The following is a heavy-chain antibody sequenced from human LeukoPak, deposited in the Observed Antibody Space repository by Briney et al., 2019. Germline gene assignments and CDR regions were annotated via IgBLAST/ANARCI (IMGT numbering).Heavy chain of an antibody. V-gene: IGHV1-24*01. Sequence: GGRVKVSCKVSGYTLTELSMHWVREAPGNGHGRVGGFDREDGETIYAQKFQGRVTMTEDTSTDTAYMELSSLRSEDTDVYYCATNTHYDSSGYPFDYWGQGTLVTVSS. CDR1: GYTLTELS. D-gene: IGHD3-22*01. J-gene: IGHJ4*02. CDR2: FDREDGET. CDR3: ATNTHYDSSGYPFDY.